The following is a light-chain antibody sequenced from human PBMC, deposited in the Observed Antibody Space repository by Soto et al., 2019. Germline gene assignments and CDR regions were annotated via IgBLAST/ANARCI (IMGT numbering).Light chain of an antibody. CDR2: ENN. CDR3: GTWDSSLSAYV. CDR1: SSNIGNNY. V-gene: IGLV1-51*02. J-gene: IGLJ1*01. Sequence: QSALTQPPSVSAAPGQKVTISCSGSSSNIGNNYVSWYQQLPGTAPKLLIYENNKRPSGIPVRFSGSKSGTSATLGITGLQTGDEADYYCGTWDSSLSAYVFGTGTKVT.